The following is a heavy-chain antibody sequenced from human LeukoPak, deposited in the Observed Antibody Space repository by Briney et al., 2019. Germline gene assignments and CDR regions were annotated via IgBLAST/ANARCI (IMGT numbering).Heavy chain of an antibody. Sequence: GGSLRLSCEASGFTFSTYNMNWVRQAPGKRLEWVSSITSSSSYVFYADSVKGRFTISRDNAKNSLYLQMNSLRAEDTALYYCARELAAAGIAAALPGYWGQGTLVTVSS. CDR1: GFTFSTYN. J-gene: IGHJ4*02. CDR2: ITSSSSYV. CDR3: ARELAAAGIAAALPGY. V-gene: IGHV3-21*04. D-gene: IGHD6-13*01.